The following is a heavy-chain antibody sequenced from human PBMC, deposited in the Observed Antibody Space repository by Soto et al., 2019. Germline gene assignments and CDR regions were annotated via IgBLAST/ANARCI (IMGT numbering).Heavy chain of an antibody. CDR1: GGTFSSYA. V-gene: IGHV1-69*13. CDR3: ARDKARICSGGSCYSLPYYYGMDV. Sequence: SVKVSRKASGGTFSSYAISWVRQAPGQGLEWMGGIIPIFGTANYAQKFQGRVTITADESTSTAYMELSSLRSEDTAVYYCARDKARICSGGSCYSLPYYYGMDVWGQGTTVTVSS. J-gene: IGHJ6*02. D-gene: IGHD2-15*01. CDR2: IIPIFGTA.